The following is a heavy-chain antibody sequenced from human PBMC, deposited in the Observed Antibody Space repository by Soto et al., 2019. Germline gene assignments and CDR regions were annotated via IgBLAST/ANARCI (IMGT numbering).Heavy chain of an antibody. D-gene: IGHD2-15*01. CDR1: GGTFSSYT. CDR3: ARDGSPCSGGSCYTYYFDY. Sequence: QVQLVQSGAEVKKPGSSVKVSCKASGGTFSSYTISWVRQAPGQGLEWMGRIIPILGIANYAQKFQGRVTSTADKSTSTAYMELSSLRSEDTAVYYCARDGSPCSGGSCYTYYFDYWGQGTLVTVSS. J-gene: IGHJ4*02. CDR2: IIPILGIA. V-gene: IGHV1-69*08.